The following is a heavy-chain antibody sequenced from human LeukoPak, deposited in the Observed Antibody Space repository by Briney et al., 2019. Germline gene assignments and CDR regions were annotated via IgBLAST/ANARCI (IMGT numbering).Heavy chain of an antibody. CDR2: ISSSSSYT. J-gene: IGHJ5*02. Sequence: GGSLRLSCAASGFTFSDYYMSWIRQAPGKGLEWVSYISSSSSYTNYADSVKGRFTISRDNAKNSLYLQMNSLRAEDTAVYYCARTSVAGTPWFDPWGQGTLVTVSS. CDR3: ARTSVAGTPWFDP. CDR1: GFTFSDYY. D-gene: IGHD6-19*01. V-gene: IGHV3-11*06.